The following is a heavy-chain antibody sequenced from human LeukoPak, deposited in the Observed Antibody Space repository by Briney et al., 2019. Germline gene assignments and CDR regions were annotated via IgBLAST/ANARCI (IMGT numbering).Heavy chain of an antibody. CDR1: GGTFSSYA. CDR3: ARGGNTSDLYYGMDV. J-gene: IGHJ6*02. Sequence: SVKVSCTASGGTFSSYALSWVRQAPGQGLEWMGRIIPIFGTANYAQRFQGRVTITADESTSTAYMELSGLRSEDTAIYYCARGGNTSDLYYGMDVWGQGTTVTVSS. V-gene: IGHV1-69*15. CDR2: IIPIFGTA. D-gene: IGHD6-25*01.